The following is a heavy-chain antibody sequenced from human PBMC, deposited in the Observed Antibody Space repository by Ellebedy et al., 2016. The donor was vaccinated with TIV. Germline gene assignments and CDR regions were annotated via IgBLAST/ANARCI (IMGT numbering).Heavy chain of an antibody. CDR3: ARGPMGELPNAFDI. Sequence: GGSLRLSCAASGFTFSSYSMNWVRQAPGKGLEWVSSISSSSSYIYYADSVKGRFTISRDNSKNTLYLQMNSLRAEDTAVYYCARGPMGELPNAFDIWGQGTMVTVSS. CDR1: GFTFSSYS. V-gene: IGHV3-21*01. CDR2: ISSSSSYI. J-gene: IGHJ3*02. D-gene: IGHD1-26*01.